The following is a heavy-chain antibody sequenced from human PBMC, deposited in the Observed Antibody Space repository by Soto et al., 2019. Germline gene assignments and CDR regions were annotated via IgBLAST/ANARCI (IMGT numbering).Heavy chain of an antibody. D-gene: IGHD6-19*01. J-gene: IGHJ6*02. CDR1: GFTFSSYG. CDR2: ISYDGSNK. V-gene: IGHV3-30*18. CDR3: AKGSDRSSGWFDWDGEYYYYGMDV. Sequence: GGSLRLSCAASGFTFSSYGMHWVRQAPGKGLEWVAVISYDGSNKYYADSVKGRFTISRDNSKNTLYLQMNSLRAEDTAVYYCAKGSDRSSGWFDWDGEYYYYGMDVWGQGTTVTVSS.